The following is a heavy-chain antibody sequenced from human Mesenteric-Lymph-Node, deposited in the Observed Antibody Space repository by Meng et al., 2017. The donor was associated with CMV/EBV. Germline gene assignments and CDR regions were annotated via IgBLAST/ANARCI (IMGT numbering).Heavy chain of an antibody. CDR3: ARDANYDRTGYDPFDC. CDR2: ISSSSSYI. D-gene: IGHD4/OR15-4a*01. CDR1: GFTFSSYS. J-gene: IGHJ4*02. V-gene: IGHV3-21*06. Sequence: GESLKISCAASGFTFSSYSMNWVRQAPGKGLEWVSSISSSSSYIYYADSVKGRFTISRDNAKNSVFLQMNSLRAEDTAVYYCARDANYDRTGYDPFDCWGQGTLVTVSS.